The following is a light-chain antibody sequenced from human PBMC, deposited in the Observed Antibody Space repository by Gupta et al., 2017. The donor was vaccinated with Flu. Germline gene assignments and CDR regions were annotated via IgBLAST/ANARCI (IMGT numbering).Light chain of an antibody. V-gene: IGLV1-51*01. CDR3: GTWENSRDGSRV. J-gene: IGLJ3*02. Sequence: SVLTQPPSVSAAPGQKVTISCSGSSSNIGANYVSWYHQLPGTAPNLLIYDNNKRYSGGPERVSGSKSGTSATMDITGLQTGDEADYYCGTWENSRDGSRVFGGGTNLIVL. CDR2: DNN. CDR1: SSNIGANY.